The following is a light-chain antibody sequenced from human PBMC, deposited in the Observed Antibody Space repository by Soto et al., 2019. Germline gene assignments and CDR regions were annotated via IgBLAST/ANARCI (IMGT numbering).Light chain of an antibody. CDR1: QSVGSN. J-gene: IGKJ5*01. V-gene: IGKV3-15*01. Sequence: EIIITQSPATLSVSPRERATLSCRASQSVGSNLAWYQQKPGQAPRLLIYGASTRATGIPARFSGGGSGTDFTLTITSLQSEDFAIFYCQQYHNRPTFGQGTRLEIK. CDR3: QQYHNRPT. CDR2: GAS.